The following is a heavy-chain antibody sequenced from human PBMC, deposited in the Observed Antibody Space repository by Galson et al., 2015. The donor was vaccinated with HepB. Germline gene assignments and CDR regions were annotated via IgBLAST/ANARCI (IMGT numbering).Heavy chain of an antibody. J-gene: IGHJ4*02. CDR3: ARARLRLGELSRGAFDI. V-gene: IGHV4-30-2*01. Sequence: QLQLQESGSGLVKPSQTLSLTCAVSGGSISSGGYSWSWIRQPPGKGLEWIGYIYHSGSTYYNPSLKSRVTISVDRSKNQFSLKLSSVTAADTAVYYCARARLRLGELSRGAFDIWGQGTLVTVSS. D-gene: IGHD3-16*02. CDR1: GGSISSGGYS. CDR2: IYHSGST.